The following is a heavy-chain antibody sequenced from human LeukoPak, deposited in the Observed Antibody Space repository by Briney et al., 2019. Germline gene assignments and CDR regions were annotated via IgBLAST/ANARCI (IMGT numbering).Heavy chain of an antibody. CDR2: ISSGGGLT. Sequence: PGGSLRLSCAASGFTLSSYEMTWVRQAPGTGLEWVSYISSGGGLTFYADSVKGRFTISRDTAKNSLYLQMNDLRGEDTALYYCARDISSSTRAVDIWGQGTMVTVSS. J-gene: IGHJ3*02. CDR3: ARDISSSTRAVDI. V-gene: IGHV3-48*03. CDR1: GFTLSSYE. D-gene: IGHD2-15*01.